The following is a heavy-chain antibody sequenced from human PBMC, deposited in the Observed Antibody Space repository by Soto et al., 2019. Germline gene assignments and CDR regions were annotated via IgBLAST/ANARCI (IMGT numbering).Heavy chain of an antibody. CDR2: IYPGDSDT. CDR1: GYSFMSYW. CDR3: ARHIGQLATVADY. D-gene: IGHD6-6*01. J-gene: IGHJ4*02. Sequence: GESLKISCRGSGYSFMSYWVAWVRQMPGKGLEYMGIIYPGDSDTRYSPSFQGQVTISADKSISTAYLQWSSLKASDTAMYYCARHIGQLATVADYWGQGTLVTVSS. V-gene: IGHV5-51*01.